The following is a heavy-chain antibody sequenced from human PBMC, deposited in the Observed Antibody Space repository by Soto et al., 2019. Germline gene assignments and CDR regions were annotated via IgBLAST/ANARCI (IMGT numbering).Heavy chain of an antibody. CDR2: ISYDGSNK. CDR3: AREEGDSSSSYFDY. Sequence: QVQLVESGGGVVQPGRSLRLSCAASGFTFSSYAMHWVRRAPCKGLEWVAVISYDGSNKYYADSVKGRFTLSRDNSKKTRYLQMNSLRAEDPAGCYCAREEGDSSSSYFDYLGQGILVTVSS. CDR1: GFTFSSYA. D-gene: IGHD6-13*01. J-gene: IGHJ4*02. V-gene: IGHV3-30-3*01.